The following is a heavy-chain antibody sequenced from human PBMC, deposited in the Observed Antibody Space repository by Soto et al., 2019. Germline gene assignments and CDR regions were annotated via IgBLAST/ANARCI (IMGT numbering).Heavy chain of an antibody. D-gene: IGHD3-22*01. J-gene: IGHJ4*02. Sequence: GGSLRLSCAASGFTLSSYAMSWVRQAPGKGLEWVSAISGSGGSTYYADSVKGRFTISRDNSKNTLYLQMNSLRAEDTAVYYCAKPTNYDSSGYYPGGYYFDYWGQGTLVTVSS. CDR2: ISGSGGST. V-gene: IGHV3-23*01. CDR1: GFTLSSYA. CDR3: AKPTNYDSSGYYPGGYYFDY.